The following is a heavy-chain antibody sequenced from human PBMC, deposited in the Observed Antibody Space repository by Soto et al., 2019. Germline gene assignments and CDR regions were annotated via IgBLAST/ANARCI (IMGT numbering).Heavy chain of an antibody. CDR1: GFTFSSYG. V-gene: IGHV3-30*03. CDR2: ISYDGSNK. CDR3: AARAGGAWRGAFAL. J-gene: IGHJ3*01. Sequence: QVQLVESGGGVVQPGRSLRLSCAASGFTFSSYGMHWVRQAPGKGLEWVAVISYDGSNKYYADSVKGRFTISRDNSKNPLYRPRNSLRAGDTAAVCGAARAGGAWRGAFALWGQGTMVTVSS. D-gene: IGHD3-10*01.